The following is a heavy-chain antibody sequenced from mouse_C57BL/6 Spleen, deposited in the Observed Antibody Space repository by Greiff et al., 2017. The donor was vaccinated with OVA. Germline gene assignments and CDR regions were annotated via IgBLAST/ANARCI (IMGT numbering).Heavy chain of an antibody. CDR2: INPGSGGT. CDR3: ARRDDGYYPYAMDY. J-gene: IGHJ4*01. Sequence: VMLVESGAELVRPGTSVKVSCKASGYAFTNYLIEWVKQRPGQGLEWIGVINPGSGGTNYNEKFKGKATLTADKSSSTAYMQLSSLTSEDSAVYFCARRDDGYYPYAMDYWGQGTSVTVSS. CDR1: GYAFTNYL. V-gene: IGHV1-54*01. D-gene: IGHD2-3*01.